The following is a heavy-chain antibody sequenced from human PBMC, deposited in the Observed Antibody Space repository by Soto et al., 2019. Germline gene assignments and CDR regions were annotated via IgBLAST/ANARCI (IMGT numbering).Heavy chain of an antibody. CDR3: ARESTVTTRVWFDP. CDR2: IYYSGST. Sequence: QVQLQESGPGLVKPSQTLSLTCTVSGGSISSGGYYWSWIRQHQGKGLEWIGYIYYSGSTYYNPSLKSRVTISVDTSKNQFSLKLSSVTAADTAVYYCARESTVTTRVWFDPWGQGTLVTVSS. D-gene: IGHD4-17*01. V-gene: IGHV4-31*03. CDR1: GGSISSGGYY. J-gene: IGHJ5*02.